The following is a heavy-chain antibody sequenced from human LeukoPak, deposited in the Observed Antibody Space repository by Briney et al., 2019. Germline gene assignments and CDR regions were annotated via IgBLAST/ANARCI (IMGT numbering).Heavy chain of an antibody. V-gene: IGHV1-46*01. J-gene: IGHJ4*02. CDR3: ARVAGITIFGVAYFDY. CDR2: INPSGGST. D-gene: IGHD3-3*01. CDR1: GYTFTSYY. Sequence: ASVKVSCKASGYTFTSYYMHWVRQAPGQGLEWMGIINPSGGSTSYAQKFQGRVTMTRDTSTSTVYMELSSLRSEDTAVYYCARVAGITIFGVAYFDYWGPGTLVTVSS.